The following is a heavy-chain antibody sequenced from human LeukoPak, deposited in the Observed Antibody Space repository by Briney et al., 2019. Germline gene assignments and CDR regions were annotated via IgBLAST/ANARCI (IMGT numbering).Heavy chain of an antibody. Sequence: SVKVSCKASGGTFSSYAISWVRQAPGQGLEWMGRIIPILGIANYAQKFQGRVTITADKSTSTAYMELSSLRSEDTAVYYCARDREVATIKGAFFDYWGQGTLVTGSS. CDR3: ARDREVATIKGAFFDY. D-gene: IGHD5-12*01. CDR2: IIPILGIA. J-gene: IGHJ4*02. CDR1: GGTFSSYA. V-gene: IGHV1-69*04.